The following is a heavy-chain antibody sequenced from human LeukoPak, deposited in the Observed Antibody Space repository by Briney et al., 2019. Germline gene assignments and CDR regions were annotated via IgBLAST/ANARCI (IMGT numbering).Heavy chain of an antibody. CDR2: IWYDGSNK. D-gene: IGHD6-13*01. CDR3: ARDRSSSWYSFSFYFDY. J-gene: IGHJ4*02. CDR1: GFTFSSYA. V-gene: IGHV3-33*08. Sequence: GGSLRLSCAASGFTFSSYAMHWVRQAPGKGLEWVAVIWYDGSNKYYADSVKGRFTISRDNSKNTLYLQMSSLRAEDTTVYYCARDRSSSWYSFSFYFDYWGQGTLVTVSS.